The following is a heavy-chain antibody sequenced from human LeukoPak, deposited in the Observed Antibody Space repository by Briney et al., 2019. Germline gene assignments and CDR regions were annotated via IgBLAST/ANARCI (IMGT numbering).Heavy chain of an antibody. J-gene: IGHJ5*01. D-gene: IGHD3-22*01. Sequence: GESLKISRKGSGYSFSIYWIAWVRQMPGKGLEWMGNIYPGDSDIRYSPSFQGQVTFSADKSISTAYLQWSSLKASDTAMHYCARRDSSGYSFDSWGQGTLVTVSS. CDR1: GYSFSIYW. CDR2: IYPGDSDI. CDR3: ARRDSSGYSFDS. V-gene: IGHV5-51*01.